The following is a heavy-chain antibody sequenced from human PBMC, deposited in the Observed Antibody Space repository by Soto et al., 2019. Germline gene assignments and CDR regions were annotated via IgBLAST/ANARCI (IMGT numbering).Heavy chain of an antibody. D-gene: IGHD2-8*02. CDR2: IYHSGRP. CDR1: GGSISSGGYS. J-gene: IGHJ4*02. V-gene: IGHV4-30-2*01. Sequence: PSETLSLTCAVSGGSISSGGYSWSWIRQPPGKGLEWIGYIYHSGRPYYNPSLKSRVTISVDTSKNQFSLKLTSVTTADTAVYYCARDKITGLFDYWGQGTLVTVSS. CDR3: ARDKITGLFDY.